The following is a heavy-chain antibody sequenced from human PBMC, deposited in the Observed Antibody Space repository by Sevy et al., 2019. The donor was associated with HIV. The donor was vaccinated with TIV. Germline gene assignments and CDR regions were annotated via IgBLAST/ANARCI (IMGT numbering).Heavy chain of an antibody. CDR2: ISWNGGST. Sequence: GGSLRLSCAASGFTFDDYPMHWFRQAPGKGLEWFSLISWNGGSTYYAASVKGRFTISRDNSKNSLYLQMNSLRAEDTALYYCAKDIGGYRKYYYYYGMDVWGQGTTVTVSS. CDR3: AKDIGGYRKYYYYYGMDV. V-gene: IGHV3-43D*03. CDR1: GFTFDDYP. J-gene: IGHJ6*02. D-gene: IGHD1-1*01.